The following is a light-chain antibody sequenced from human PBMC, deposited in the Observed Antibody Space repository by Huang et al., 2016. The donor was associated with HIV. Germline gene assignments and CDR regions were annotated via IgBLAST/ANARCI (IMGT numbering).Light chain of an antibody. CDR1: LSVSTN. CDR3: QQYDNWPLT. Sequence: ERVMTQSPATVSLSPGERATLSCRASLSVSTNLAWYQQRPGQSPRLLIYGASTSATGIPARFSGGGSGADFTLTISSLQSEYFAVYYCQQYDNWPLTFGGGTKVQIK. J-gene: IGKJ4*01. CDR2: GAS. V-gene: IGKV3-15*01.